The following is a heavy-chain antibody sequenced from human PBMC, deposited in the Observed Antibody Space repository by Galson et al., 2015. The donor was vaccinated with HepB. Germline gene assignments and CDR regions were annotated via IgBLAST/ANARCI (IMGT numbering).Heavy chain of an antibody. D-gene: IGHD6-6*01. J-gene: IGHJ3*02. V-gene: IGHV3-30-3*01. CDR3: AAELRIADAGFDAFDI. Sequence: SLRLSCAASGFSFSSYAMHWVRQGPGKGLEWVAVLSYDGNNRYYADSVKGRFTISRDNSKNTLYLQMNSLRPEDTAVYSCAAELRIADAGFDAFDIWGQGTMVTVSS. CDR2: LSYDGNNR. CDR1: GFSFSSYA.